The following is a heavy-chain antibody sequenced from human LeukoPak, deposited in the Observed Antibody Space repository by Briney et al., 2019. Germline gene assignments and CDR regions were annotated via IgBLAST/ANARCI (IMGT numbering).Heavy chain of an antibody. J-gene: IGHJ6*02. V-gene: IGHV3-30-3*01. CDR3: ARGITGTFYYYYGMDV. CDR1: GFTFSIYA. CDR2: ISYDGSNK. Sequence: SGGSLRLSCAASGFTFSIYAMHWVRQAPGKGLEWVAVISYDGSNKYYADSVKGRFTISRDNSKNTLYLQMNSLRAEDTAVYYCARGITGTFYYYYGMDVWGQGTTVTVSS. D-gene: IGHD1-20*01.